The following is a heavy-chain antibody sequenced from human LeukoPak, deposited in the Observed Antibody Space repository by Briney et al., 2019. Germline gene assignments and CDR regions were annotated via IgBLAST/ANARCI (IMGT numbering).Heavy chain of an antibody. CDR2: INSDGSWT. CDR1: GNYW. Sequence: GGSLRLSCAASGNYWMHWVREVPGKGLVWVSHINSDGSWTSYADSVKGRFTISKDNAKNMVYLQMNSLRAEDTAVYYCVSFYETYWGRGTLVTVSS. CDR3: VSFYETY. V-gene: IGHV3-74*01. D-gene: IGHD2/OR15-2a*01. J-gene: IGHJ4*02.